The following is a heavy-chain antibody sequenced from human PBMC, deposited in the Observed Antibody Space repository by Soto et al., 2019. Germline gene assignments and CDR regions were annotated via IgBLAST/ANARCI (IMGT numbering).Heavy chain of an antibody. D-gene: IGHD2-2*01. J-gene: IGHJ5*02. CDR2: IYYSGST. CDR3: ASCPAGHAGVVGVVVPAASNWFDP. CDR1: GGSISSGGYY. V-gene: IGHV4-31*03. Sequence: SETLSLTCTVCGGSISSGGYYWSWIRQHPXKGLEWIGYIYYSGSTYYNPSLKSRVTISVDTSKNQFSLKLSSVTAADTAVYYCASCPAGHAGVVGVVVPAASNWFDPWGQGTLVTVSS.